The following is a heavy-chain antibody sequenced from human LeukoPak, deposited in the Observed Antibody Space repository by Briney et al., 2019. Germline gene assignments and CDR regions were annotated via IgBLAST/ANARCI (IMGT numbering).Heavy chain of an antibody. J-gene: IGHJ6*02. D-gene: IGHD1-1*01. Sequence: GGSLRLSCAASGFTFSSYAMHWVRQAPGKGLDWVAVLSYDGSNKYYADSAKGRFTISRDNSKETLYLQMNSLRAEDTAVYYCARDHELPIDYYGMDVWGQGTTVTVFS. CDR1: GFTFSSYA. CDR2: LSYDGSNK. V-gene: IGHV3-30-3*01. CDR3: ARDHELPIDYYGMDV.